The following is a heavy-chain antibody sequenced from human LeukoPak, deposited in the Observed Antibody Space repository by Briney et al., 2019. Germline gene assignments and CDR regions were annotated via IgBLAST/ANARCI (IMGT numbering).Heavy chain of an antibody. CDR3: ARHAASGGSGVDY. Sequence: GGSLRLSCAASGFTFSGSAMHWVRQTSGKGLEWVGRIRSKANSYATAYAASVKGRFTISRDDLKNTAYLQMNSLKSEDTAVYYCARHAASGGSGVDYWGQGTLVTVSS. J-gene: IGHJ4*02. CDR2: IRSKANSYAT. V-gene: IGHV3-73*01. D-gene: IGHD3-10*01. CDR1: GFTFSGSA.